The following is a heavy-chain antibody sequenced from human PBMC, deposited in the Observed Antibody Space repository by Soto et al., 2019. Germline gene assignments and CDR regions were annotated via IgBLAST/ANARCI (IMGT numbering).Heavy chain of an antibody. D-gene: IGHD6-13*01. CDR1: GYTFTSYY. Sequence: QVQLVQSGAEVKKPGASVKVSCKASGYTFTSYYMHWVRQAPGQGLEWMGIINPSGGSTSYGQKFQGRVTMTRDTSTSTVYMELSSLRAEDTAVYYCARVSSWSCFDYWGQGTLVTVSS. CDR2: INPSGGST. J-gene: IGHJ4*02. V-gene: IGHV1-46*03. CDR3: ARVSSWSCFDY.